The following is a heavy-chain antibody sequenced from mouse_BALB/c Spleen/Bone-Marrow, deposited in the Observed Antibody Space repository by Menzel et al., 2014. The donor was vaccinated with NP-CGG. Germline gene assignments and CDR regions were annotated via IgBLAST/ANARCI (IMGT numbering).Heavy chain of an antibody. CDR2: IDPANGNT. J-gene: IGHJ2*01. D-gene: IGHD2-1*01. CDR3: ARGDLLWFDY. Sequence: EVQVVGSGAELVKPGASVKLSCTASGFNIKDTYMHWVKQRPEQGLEWIGRIDPANGNTKYDPKFQGKATITADTSSNTAYLQLSSLTSEDTAVYYCARGDLLWFDYWGQGTTLTVSS. CDR1: GFNIKDTY. V-gene: IGHV14-3*02.